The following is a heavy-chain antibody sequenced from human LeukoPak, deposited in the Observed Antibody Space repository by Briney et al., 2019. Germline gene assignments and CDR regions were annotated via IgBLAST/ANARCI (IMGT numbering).Heavy chain of an antibody. D-gene: IGHD2-2*02. J-gene: IGHJ4*02. CDR1: GFTFSSYA. CDR2: ISGSGGST. V-gene: IGHV3-23*01. Sequence: GGSLRLSCAASGFTFSSYAMSWVRQAPGKGLEWVSAISGSGGSTYYADSVKGRFTISRDNSKNTLYLQMNSLRAEDTAVYYCAKRGPYCSSTSCYTRGFDYWGQGTLVTVSS. CDR3: AKRGPYCSSTSCYTRGFDY.